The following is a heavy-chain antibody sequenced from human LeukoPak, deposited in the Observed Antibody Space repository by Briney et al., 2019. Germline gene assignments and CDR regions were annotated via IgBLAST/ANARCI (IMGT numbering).Heavy chain of an antibody. D-gene: IGHD3-9*01. Sequence: SETLSLSCTVSGGSISTYHWSWIRQPPGKGLQWIGYIDYSGSTKYNPSLKSRVTISVDTSKSQFSLKLSSVTAADTAVYYCARQQEVDDWGGSCFFDYWGRGTLVTVTS. CDR3: ARQQEVDDWGGSCFFDY. CDR1: GGSISTYH. V-gene: IGHV4-59*08. CDR2: IDYSGST. J-gene: IGHJ4*02.